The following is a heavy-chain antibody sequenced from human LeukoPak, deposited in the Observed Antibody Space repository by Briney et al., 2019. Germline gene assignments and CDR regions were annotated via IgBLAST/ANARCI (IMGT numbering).Heavy chain of an antibody. CDR2: INPSGGST. V-gene: IGHV1-46*01. Sequence: ASVKVSCKASGYTFTSYYMHWVRQAPGQGLEWMGIINPSGGSTSYAQKFQGRVTMTRDTSTSTVYMELSSLRSEDTAVYYCARAHCSSTSCCTILGGGYDYWGQGTLVTVSS. D-gene: IGHD2-2*02. CDR1: GYTFTSYY. CDR3: ARAHCSSTSCCTILGGGYDY. J-gene: IGHJ4*02.